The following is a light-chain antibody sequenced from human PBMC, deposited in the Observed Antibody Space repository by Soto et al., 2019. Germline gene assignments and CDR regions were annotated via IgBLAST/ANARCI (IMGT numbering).Light chain of an antibody. CDR1: SSDVGGYNR. V-gene: IGLV2-18*02. J-gene: IGLJ1*01. CDR3: TSYASSSAYV. CDR2: DVS. Sequence: QSVLTQPPSVSGSPGQSVAISCTGTSSDVGGYNRVSWYQQPPGKAPKLLIYDVSNRPSGGSTRFSGSKSGNTASLTISGLQAEDEADYYCTSYASSSAYVFGPGTK.